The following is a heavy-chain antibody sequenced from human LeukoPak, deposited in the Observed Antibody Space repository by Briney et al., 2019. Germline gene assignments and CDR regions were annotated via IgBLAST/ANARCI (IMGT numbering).Heavy chain of an antibody. V-gene: IGHV3-48*03. CDR1: GFIFSSYE. CDR3: ARDAVAADY. D-gene: IGHD6-19*01. J-gene: IGHJ4*02. Sequence: GGSLRLSCAASGFIFSSYEMNWGREAPGKGLEWVSYISSSDTSTYYADSVKGRFTISRDNAKNSLYLQMNGLRAEDTAVYYCARDAVAADYWGQGTLVTVSS. CDR2: ISSSDTST.